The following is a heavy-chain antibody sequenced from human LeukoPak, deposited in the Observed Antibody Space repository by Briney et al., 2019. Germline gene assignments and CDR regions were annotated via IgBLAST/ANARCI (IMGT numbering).Heavy chain of an antibody. CDR2: ISGSGDNT. D-gene: IGHD6-6*01. CDR3: AKWKYSNSGIDDY. Sequence: GGSLRLSCAASGFTFSSYAMSWVRQVPGKGLEWVSVISGSGDNTYYADSVKGRFTISRDNSKNMLYLQMNSLRAEDTAVHYCAKWKYSNSGIDDYWGQGTLVTVSS. CDR1: GFTFSSYA. J-gene: IGHJ4*02. V-gene: IGHV3-23*01.